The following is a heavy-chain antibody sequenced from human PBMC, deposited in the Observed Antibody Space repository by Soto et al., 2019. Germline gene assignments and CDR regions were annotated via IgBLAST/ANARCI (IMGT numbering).Heavy chain of an antibody. Sequence: PSETLSLTCTVSGGSISSYYWSWIRQPPGKGLEWIGYIYYSGSTNYNPSLKSRVTISVDTSKNQFSLKLSSVTAADTAVYYCATMRGYSGSNWFDPWGQGTLVTVS. D-gene: IGHD5-12*01. CDR2: IYYSGST. J-gene: IGHJ5*02. V-gene: IGHV4-59*01. CDR3: ATMRGYSGSNWFDP. CDR1: GGSISSYY.